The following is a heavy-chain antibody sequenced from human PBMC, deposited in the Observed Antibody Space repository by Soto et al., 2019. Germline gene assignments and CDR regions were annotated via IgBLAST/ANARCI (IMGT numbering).Heavy chain of an antibody. J-gene: IGHJ4*02. CDR1: GFTFSGST. CDR3: TSADGRRGVEY. D-gene: IGHD3-10*01. CDR2: IRSRANNYAT. V-gene: IGHV3-73*02. Sequence: EVHLVESGGSLVQPGGFLKLSCAASGFTFSGSTMHWVRQASGTGLEWLGQIRSRANNYATTYAASVEGRFTISRDDSTNTSYLQMSSLRREDPAVYFCTSADGRRGVEYWGQGTLVDVSS.